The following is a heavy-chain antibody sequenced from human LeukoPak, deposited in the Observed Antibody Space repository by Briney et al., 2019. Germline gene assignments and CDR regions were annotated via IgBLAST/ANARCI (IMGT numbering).Heavy chain of an antibody. CDR2: ISYDGSNK. V-gene: IGHV3-30*18. D-gene: IGHD3-10*01. Sequence: GGSLRLSCAASGFTFSSYGMHWVRQAPGKGLEWVAVISYDGSNKYYADSVKGRFTISRDNSKNTLYLQMNSLGAEDTAVYYCAKTYGSGSYMDYWGQGTLVTVSS. CDR3: AKTYGSGSYMDY. J-gene: IGHJ4*02. CDR1: GFTFSSYG.